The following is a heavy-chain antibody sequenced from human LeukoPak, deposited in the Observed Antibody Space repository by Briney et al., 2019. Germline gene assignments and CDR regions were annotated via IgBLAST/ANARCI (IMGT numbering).Heavy chain of an antibody. CDR3: AKRGKYYSGSSGYYYDY. J-gene: IGHJ4*02. D-gene: IGHD3-22*01. CDR1: GFTFNMYA. Sequence: GSLRLSCAASGFTFNMYAMSWVRQAPGKGLEWVSGISGSGGGTTYADSVKGRFTISRDNSKNTLYLQMNSLRAEDTAEYYCAKRGKYYSGSSGYYYDYWGQGTLVTVSS. CDR2: ISGSGGGT. V-gene: IGHV3-23*01.